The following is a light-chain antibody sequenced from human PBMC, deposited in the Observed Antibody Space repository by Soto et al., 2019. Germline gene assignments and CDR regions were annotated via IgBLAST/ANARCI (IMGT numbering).Light chain of an antibody. CDR3: QQYNNWPIT. Sequence: DIQMTQSPSSVSASVGDSVTITCRASQGVSDWVAWYQQKPGKAPKLLIYAASTLQSGVPSRFSGSGSGTEFTLTISSLQSEDFAVYYCQQYNNWPITFGQGTRLEIK. CDR1: QGVSDW. V-gene: IGKV1-12*01. J-gene: IGKJ5*01. CDR2: AAS.